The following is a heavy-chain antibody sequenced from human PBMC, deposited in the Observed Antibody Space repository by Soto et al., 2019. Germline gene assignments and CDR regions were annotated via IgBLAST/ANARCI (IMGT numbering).Heavy chain of an antibody. CDR1: GGSISSGGYY. V-gene: IGHV4-31*03. D-gene: IGHD6-13*01. Sequence: ASETLSLTCTVSGGSISSGGYYWSWIRQHPGKGLEWIGYIYYSGSTYYNPSLKSRVTISVDTSKNQFSLKLSSVTAADTAVYYCERLVAAAGSDAFDIWGQGTMVTVSS. CDR3: ERLVAAAGSDAFDI. CDR2: IYYSGST. J-gene: IGHJ3*02.